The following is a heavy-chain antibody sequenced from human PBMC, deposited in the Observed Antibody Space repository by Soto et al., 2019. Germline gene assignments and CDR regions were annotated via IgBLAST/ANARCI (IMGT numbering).Heavy chain of an antibody. Sequence: SETLSLTCTVSGGSISSGDYYWSWIRQPPGKGLEWIGYIYYSGSTYYNPSLKSRVTISVDTSKNQFSLKLSSVTAADTAVYYCARDPPPYCSGGSCYYYYGMDVWGQGTTVTVSS. D-gene: IGHD2-15*01. J-gene: IGHJ6*02. CDR3: ARDPPPYCSGGSCYYYYGMDV. CDR1: GGSISSGDYY. CDR2: IYYSGST. V-gene: IGHV4-30-4*01.